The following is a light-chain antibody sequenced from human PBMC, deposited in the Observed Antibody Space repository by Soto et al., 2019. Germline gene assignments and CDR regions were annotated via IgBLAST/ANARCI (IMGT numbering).Light chain of an antibody. CDR3: QQYGRSPRT. J-gene: IGKJ1*01. CDR1: QSVSSSY. V-gene: IGKV3-20*01. CDR2: GAS. Sequence: IMWEQSPGTLSLSPGERATLSCTASQSVSSSYLAWYQQKPGQAPRLLIYGASSRATGIPDRFSGSGSGTDFTLTISRLEPEDFAVYYCQQYGRSPRTFGQGTKVDIK.